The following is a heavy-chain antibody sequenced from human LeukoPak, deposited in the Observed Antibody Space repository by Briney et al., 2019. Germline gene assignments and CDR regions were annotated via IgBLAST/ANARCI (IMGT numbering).Heavy chain of an antibody. CDR2: IIPILGIA. CDR3: ASEKRPWIRLSSNGFDY. CDR1: GGTFSSYA. J-gene: IGHJ4*02. V-gene: IGHV1-69*04. Sequence: SVKVSFKASGGTFSSYAISWVRQAPGQGLEWMGRIIPILGIANYAQKFQGRVTITADKSTSTAYMELSSLRSEDTAVYYCASEKRPWIRLSSNGFDYWGQGTLVTVSS. D-gene: IGHD5-18*01.